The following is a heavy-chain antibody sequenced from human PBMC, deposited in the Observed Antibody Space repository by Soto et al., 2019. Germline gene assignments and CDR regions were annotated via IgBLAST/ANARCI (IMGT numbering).Heavy chain of an antibody. CDR1: GFSLSTSGVG. J-gene: IGHJ5*02. Sequence: SGPTLVNPTQTLTLTCTFSGFSLSTSGVGVAWIRQPSGKALEWLALIYWNDGKRYSPSLKSRLTITKDTTENQVVLTMTNLDPVDTATYHCAHGWNYGCFDPWGQGTLVTVSS. V-gene: IGHV2-5*01. D-gene: IGHD1-7*01. CDR3: AHGWNYGCFDP. CDR2: IYWNDGK.